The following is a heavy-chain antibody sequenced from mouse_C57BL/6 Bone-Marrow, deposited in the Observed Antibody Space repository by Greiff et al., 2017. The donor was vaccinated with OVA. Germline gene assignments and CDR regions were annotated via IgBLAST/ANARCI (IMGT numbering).Heavy chain of an antibody. Sequence: DVMLVESGGGLVKPGGSLKLSCAASGFTFSSYAMSWVRQTPEKRLEWVATISDGGSYTYYPDIVKGRFTISRDNAKNNLYLQMSHLKSEDTAMYYCARAWDYGTFDYWGQGTTLTVSS. CDR2: ISDGGSYT. CDR1: GFTFSSYA. D-gene: IGHD1-1*01. CDR3: ARAWDYGTFDY. V-gene: IGHV5-4*03. J-gene: IGHJ2*01.